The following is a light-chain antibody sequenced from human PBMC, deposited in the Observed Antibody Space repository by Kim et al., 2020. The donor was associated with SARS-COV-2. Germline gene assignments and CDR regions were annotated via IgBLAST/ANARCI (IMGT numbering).Light chain of an antibody. Sequence: EIVLTQSPGTLSLSPGERATLSCRASQSVSSSYLAWYQQKPGQAPRLLIYGASSRATGIPDRFSGSGSGTDFTLTISRLEPGDFAVYYCQQYGSSPMYTFGQGTKLE. CDR3: QQYGSSPMYT. V-gene: IGKV3-20*01. J-gene: IGKJ2*01. CDR1: QSVSSSY. CDR2: GAS.